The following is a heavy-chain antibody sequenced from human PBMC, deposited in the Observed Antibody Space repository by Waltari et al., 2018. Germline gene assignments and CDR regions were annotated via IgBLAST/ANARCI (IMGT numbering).Heavy chain of an antibody. V-gene: IGHV4-38-2*01. D-gene: IGHD3-10*01. CDR1: GYSISSGHY. Sequence: QVQLQGSGPGLVTPSETLSLTCAVSGYSISSGHYWGWIRQPPGTGMAWIGSIYHSGGTYYNPSLKSRVTISVDTSKNQFSLKLSSVTAADTAVYYCARRGFSYFDYWGQGTLVTVSS. CDR3: ARRGFSYFDY. CDR2: IYHSGGT. J-gene: IGHJ4*02.